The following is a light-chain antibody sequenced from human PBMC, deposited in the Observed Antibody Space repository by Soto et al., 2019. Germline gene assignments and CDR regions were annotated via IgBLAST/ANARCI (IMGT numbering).Light chain of an antibody. CDR3: CSYAGSSTFNYV. V-gene: IGLV2-23*02. J-gene: IGLJ1*01. Sequence: LNQPASGYGAHVRWLPISRTGTSSDVGSYNLVSWYQQHPGKAPKLTIYEVSKRPSGVSNRFSGSKSGNTASLTISGLQAEDEADYYCCSYAGSSTFNYVFGTGTKVTV. CDR2: EVS. CDR1: SSDVGSYNL.